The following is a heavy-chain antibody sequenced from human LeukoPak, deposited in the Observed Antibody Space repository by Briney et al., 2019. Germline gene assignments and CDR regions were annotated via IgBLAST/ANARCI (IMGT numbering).Heavy chain of an antibody. Sequence: ASVKVSRKASGYTFTSYGISWVRQAPGQGLEWMGWSSAYNGNTNYAQKLQGRVTMTTDTSASTAYMELRSLRSDDTAVYYCASDYGSGTNWGAFDIWGQGTMVTVSS. V-gene: IGHV1-18*01. D-gene: IGHD3-10*01. J-gene: IGHJ3*02. CDR3: ASDYGSGTNWGAFDI. CDR2: SSAYNGNT. CDR1: GYTFTSYG.